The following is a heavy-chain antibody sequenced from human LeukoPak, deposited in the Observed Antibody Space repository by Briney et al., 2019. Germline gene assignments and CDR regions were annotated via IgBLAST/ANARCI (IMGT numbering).Heavy chain of an antibody. D-gene: IGHD1-7*01. Sequence: GGSLRLFCAASGFTFSSYAMSWVRQAPGKGLEWVSAISGSGGSTYYADSVKGRFTISRENSKNTLYLQMNSLRAEDTAVYYCAKRVTGTILDYWGQGTLVTVSS. CDR3: AKRVTGTILDY. CDR1: GFTFSSYA. CDR2: ISGSGGST. J-gene: IGHJ4*02. V-gene: IGHV3-23*01.